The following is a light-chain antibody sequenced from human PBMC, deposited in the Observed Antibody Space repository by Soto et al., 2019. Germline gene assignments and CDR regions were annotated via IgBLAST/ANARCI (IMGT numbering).Light chain of an antibody. Sequence: EIVLTQSPGTLSLSPVERATLSCMASQSVSSNLAWYQQRPGQAPRLLIYGASSRATGIPDRFSGSGSGTEFTLTISRLEPEDFAVYYCQQYGSSSWTFGQGTKVDIK. CDR2: GAS. J-gene: IGKJ1*01. CDR3: QQYGSSSWT. V-gene: IGKV3-20*01. CDR1: QSVSSN.